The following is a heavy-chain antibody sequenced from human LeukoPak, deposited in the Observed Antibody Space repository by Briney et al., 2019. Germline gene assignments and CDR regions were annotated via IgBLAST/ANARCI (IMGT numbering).Heavy chain of an antibody. V-gene: IGHV3-48*03. Sequence: GGSLRLSCAASGVTSRSTKTKGVRQAPGKGLEWVSYISSSGSTIYYADSVQGRFTISRDNAKNSLYLQMSSLRAEDTAVYYCARNDYNFDYGGQGTLVTVSS. CDR2: ISSSGSTI. CDR1: GVTSRSTK. J-gene: IGHJ4*02. D-gene: IGHD3-16*01. CDR3: ARNDYNFDY.